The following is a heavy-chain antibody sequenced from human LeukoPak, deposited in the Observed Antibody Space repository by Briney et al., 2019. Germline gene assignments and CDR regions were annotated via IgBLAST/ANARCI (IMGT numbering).Heavy chain of an antibody. D-gene: IGHD1-26*01. CDR1: GGSISSYY. CDR3: ARKSGITGWYFDL. J-gene: IGHJ2*01. Sequence: SETLSLTCTVSGGSISSYYWSWIRQPPGKGLEWIGYIYYSGSTNYNPSLKSRVTISVDTSKNQFSLKLSSVTAADTAVYYCARKSGITGWYFDLWGRGTLVTVSS. CDR2: IYYSGST. V-gene: IGHV4-59*08.